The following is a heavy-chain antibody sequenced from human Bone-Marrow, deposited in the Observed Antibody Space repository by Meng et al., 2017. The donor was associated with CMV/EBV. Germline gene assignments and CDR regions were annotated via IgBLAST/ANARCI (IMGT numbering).Heavy chain of an antibody. CDR1: GFTFSGYG. CDR3: VRGVYSSPNYYGMDV. D-gene: IGHD3-22*01. V-gene: IGHV3-21*01. CDR2: ITSGSSYR. J-gene: IGHJ6*02. Sequence: GGSLRLSCAASGFTFSGYGMNWVRQAPGKGLEWVSSITSGSSYRYYADSVKGRFTISRDNAKNSLFLQMNSLRAEDTAVYYCVRGVYSSPNYYGMDVWGQGTTVTFSS.